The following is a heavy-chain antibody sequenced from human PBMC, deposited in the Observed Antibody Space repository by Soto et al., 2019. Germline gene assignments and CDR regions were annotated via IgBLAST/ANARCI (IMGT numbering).Heavy chain of an antibody. Sequence: ASVKVSCKASGYIFTSWRITWVRQAPGQGLEYMGWINPYNGKTNYAQKFQGRVTMTTDTSTNTAYMELRSLRSDDTAVYYCALRFLESGLWGQGTLVTVSS. CDR2: INPYNGKT. CDR3: ALRFLESGL. V-gene: IGHV1-18*01. CDR1: GYIFTSWR. J-gene: IGHJ4*02. D-gene: IGHD3-3*01.